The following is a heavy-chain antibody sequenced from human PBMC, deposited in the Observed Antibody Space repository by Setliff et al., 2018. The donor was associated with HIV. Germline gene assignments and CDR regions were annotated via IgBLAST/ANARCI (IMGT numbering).Heavy chain of an antibody. CDR2: IYTSGNT. D-gene: IGHD6-13*01. CDR3: ARDKTAVPRDVDAVDI. V-gene: IGHV4-4*07. J-gene: IGHJ3*02. Sequence: PSETLSLTCTVSGGSISSYYWSWIRQPAGKGLEWIGRIYTSGNTNYNPSLKSLKSRVTMSVDTSKNQFSLKLSSVTAADTAVYYCARDKTAVPRDVDAVDIWGQGTMVTV. CDR1: GGSISSYY.